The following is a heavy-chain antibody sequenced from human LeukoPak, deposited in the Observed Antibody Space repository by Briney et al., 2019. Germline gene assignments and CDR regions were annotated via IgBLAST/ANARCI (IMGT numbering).Heavy chain of an antibody. D-gene: IGHD4-17*01. CDR1: GFTFSSYG. V-gene: IGHV3-33*01. CDR3: ARDLNDYGDYVGMDV. CDR2: IWYDGSNK. J-gene: IGHJ6*02. Sequence: PGRSLRLSCAASGFTFSSYGMHWVRQAPGKGLEWVAVIWYDGSNKYYADSVKGRFTISRDNSKNTLYLQMNSLRAEDTAVYYCARDLNDYGDYVGMDVWGQGTTVTVSS.